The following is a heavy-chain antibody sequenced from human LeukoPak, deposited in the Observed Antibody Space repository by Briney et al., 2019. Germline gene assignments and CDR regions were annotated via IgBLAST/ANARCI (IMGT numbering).Heavy chain of an antibody. D-gene: IGHD3-9*01. CDR3: ASGTDYDILTGYFLPVFGYYMDV. CDR2: IRYDGSNK. J-gene: IGHJ6*03. V-gene: IGHV3-30*02. CDR1: GFTFSSYG. Sequence: GGSLRLSCAASGFTFSSYGMHWVRQAPGKGLEWVAFIRYDGSNKYYADSVKGRFTISRDNSKNTLYLQMNSLRSDDTAVYYCASGTDYDILTGYFLPVFGYYMDVWGKGTTVTVSS.